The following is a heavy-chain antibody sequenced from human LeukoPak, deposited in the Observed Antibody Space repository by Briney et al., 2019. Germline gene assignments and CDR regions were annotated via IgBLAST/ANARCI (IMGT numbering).Heavy chain of an antibody. CDR1: GFTFSSYA. CDR3: AREAGTGTTDFDY. V-gene: IGHV3-30-3*01. Sequence: GGSLRLSCAASGFTFSSYAMHWVRQAPGEGLEWVAVISDDGSRKYYTDSVKGRFTISRDNSKNTLYLQMNSLRAEGTAVYYCAREAGTGTTDFDYWGQGTQVTVSS. J-gene: IGHJ4*02. CDR2: ISDDGSRK. D-gene: IGHD1-7*01.